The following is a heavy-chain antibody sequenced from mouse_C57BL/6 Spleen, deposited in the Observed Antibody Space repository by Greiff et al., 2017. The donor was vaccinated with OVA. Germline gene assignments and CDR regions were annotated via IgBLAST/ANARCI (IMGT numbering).Heavy chain of an antibody. CDR2: ISYDGSN. Sequence: EVQLVESGPGLVKPSQSLSLTCSVTGYSITSGYYWNWIRQFPGNKLEWMGYISYDGSNNYNPSLKNRISITRDTSKNQFFLKLNSVTTEDTTTYYCARGGDYYDYDGGFDYWGQGTTLTVSS. J-gene: IGHJ2*01. CDR1: GYSITSGYY. CDR3: ARGGDYYDYDGGFDY. D-gene: IGHD2-4*01. V-gene: IGHV3-6*01.